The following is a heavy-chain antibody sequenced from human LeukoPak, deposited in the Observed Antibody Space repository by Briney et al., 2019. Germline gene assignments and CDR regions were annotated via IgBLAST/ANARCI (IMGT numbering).Heavy chain of an antibody. CDR2: IYYSGST. CDR3: AADSSGLLFDY. V-gene: IGHV4-59*11. D-gene: IGHD3-22*01. CDR1: GASIDSHSW. Sequence: SGTLSLTCAVSGASIDSHSWWSWIRQPPGKGLEWIGYIYYSGSTNYNPSLKSRVTISVDTSKNQFSLKLSSVTAADTAVYYCAADSSGLLFDYWGQGTLVTVSS. J-gene: IGHJ4*02.